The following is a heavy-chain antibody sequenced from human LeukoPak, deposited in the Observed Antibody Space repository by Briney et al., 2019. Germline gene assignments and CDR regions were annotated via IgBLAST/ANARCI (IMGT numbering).Heavy chain of an antibody. CDR2: MNPNSGNT. Sequence: ASVKVSCKASGYTFTNYDINWVRQATGQGLEWMGWMNPNSGNTGYAQKFQGRVTMTRNTSISTAYMELSSLRSEDTAVYYCARVRGVVVIRYYYYGMDVWGQGTTVTVSS. CDR1: GYTFTNYD. D-gene: IGHD3-22*01. V-gene: IGHV1-8*01. CDR3: ARVRGVVVIRYYYYGMDV. J-gene: IGHJ6*02.